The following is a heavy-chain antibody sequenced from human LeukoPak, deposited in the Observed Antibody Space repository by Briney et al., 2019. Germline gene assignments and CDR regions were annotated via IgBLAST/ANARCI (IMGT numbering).Heavy chain of an antibody. J-gene: IGHJ1*01. CDR1: GGSFSGYY. D-gene: IGHD6-19*01. Sequence: TSETLSLTCAVYGGSFSGYYWSWIRQPPGKGLEWIGEINHSGSTNYNPSLKSRVTISVDTSKNQFSLKLSSVTAADTAVYFCARHGSDWYEYFQHWGQGTLVTVSS. V-gene: IGHV4-34*01. CDR2: INHSGST. CDR3: ARHGSDWYEYFQH.